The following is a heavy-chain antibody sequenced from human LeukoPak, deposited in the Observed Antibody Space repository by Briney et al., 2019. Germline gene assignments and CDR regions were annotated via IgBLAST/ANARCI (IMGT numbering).Heavy chain of an antibody. CDR2: ISGRGGST. J-gene: IGHJ5*02. V-gene: IGHV3-23*01. Sequence: GGTLRLSCAASGFTFSSYAMSWVRQAPGKGREWVSAISGRGGSTYYADSVKGRFTISRDNSKNTLYLQMNSLRAEDTAVYHCAKDLYGYVSNWFDPWGQGTLVTVSS. CDR3: AKDLYGYVSNWFDP. D-gene: IGHD5-12*01. CDR1: GFTFSSYA.